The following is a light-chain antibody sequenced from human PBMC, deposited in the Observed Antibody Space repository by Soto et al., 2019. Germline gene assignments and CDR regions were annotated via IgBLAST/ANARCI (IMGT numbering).Light chain of an antibody. J-gene: IGKJ1*01. CDR2: GAS. Sequence: EIVLTQSPCTLSLSPGERATLSCRASQSVSSSYLAWYQQKPGQAPRLLIYGASSRATGIPDRFSGSGSGTDFTLTISRLEPEDFAVYYCQQYASFGQGTKVDIK. V-gene: IGKV3-20*01. CDR3: QQYAS. CDR1: QSVSSSY.